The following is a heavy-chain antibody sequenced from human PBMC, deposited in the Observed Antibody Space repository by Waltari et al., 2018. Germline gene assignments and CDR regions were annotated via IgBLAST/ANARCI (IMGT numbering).Heavy chain of an antibody. CDR2: IIPIFGTA. CDR3: ARGLGYCSGGSCYRGFDY. V-gene: IGHV1-69*08. J-gene: IGHJ4*02. Sequence: QVQLVQSGAEVKKPGSSVKVSCKASGGTFSSYAISWVRQAPGPGLVWMGRIIPIFGTATYAQKFQGRVTITADKSTSTAYMELSSLRSEDTAVYYCARGLGYCSGGSCYRGFDYWGQGTLVTVSS. D-gene: IGHD2-15*01. CDR1: GGTFSSYA.